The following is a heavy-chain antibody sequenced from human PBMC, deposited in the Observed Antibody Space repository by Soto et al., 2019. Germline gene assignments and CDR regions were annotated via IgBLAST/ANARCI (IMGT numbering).Heavy chain of an antibody. J-gene: IGHJ4*02. CDR3: ARGPDIVVVVAANVFLDY. Sequence: QVQLVESGGGVVQPGRSLRLSCAASGFTFSSYAMHWVRQAPGKGLEWVAVISYYGSNKYYADSVKGRFTISRDNSKNTLYLQMNSLRAEDTAVYYCARGPDIVVVVAANVFLDYWGQGTLVTVSS. CDR2: ISYYGSNK. V-gene: IGHV3-30-3*01. D-gene: IGHD2-15*01. CDR1: GFTFSSYA.